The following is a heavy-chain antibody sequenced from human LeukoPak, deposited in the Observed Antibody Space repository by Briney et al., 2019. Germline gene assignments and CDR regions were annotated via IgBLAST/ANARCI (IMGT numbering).Heavy chain of an antibody. CDR3: AKDDYGDYGADY. CDR2: ISGSGGST. J-gene: IGHJ4*02. CDR1: GFTLSSYA. Sequence: GGSLRLSCAASGFTLSSYAMSWVRQAPGKGLEWVSAISGSGGSTYYADSVKGRFTISRDNSKNTLYLQMNSLRAEDTAVYYCAKDDYGDYGADYWGQGTLVTVSS. V-gene: IGHV3-23*01. D-gene: IGHD4-17*01.